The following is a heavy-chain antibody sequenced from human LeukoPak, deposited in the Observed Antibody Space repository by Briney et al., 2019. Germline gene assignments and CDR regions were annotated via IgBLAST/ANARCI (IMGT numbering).Heavy chain of an antibody. CDR3: ARNGIYQLHWVWFDP. J-gene: IGHJ5*02. CDR1: GFTFSSYA. V-gene: IGHV3-30-3*01. D-gene: IGHD2-2*01. Sequence: QPGGSLRLSCAASGFTFSSYAMHWVRQAPGKGLAWVAVISYDGSNKYYADSVKGRFTISRDNSKNTLYLQMNSLRAEDTAVYYCARNGIYQLHWVWFDPWGQGTLVTVSS. CDR2: ISYDGSNK.